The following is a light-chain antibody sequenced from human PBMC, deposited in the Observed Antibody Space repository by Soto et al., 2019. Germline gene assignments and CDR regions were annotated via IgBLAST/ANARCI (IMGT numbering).Light chain of an antibody. J-gene: IGKJ2*01. Sequence: DAVMTQSPLSLPVTLGQPASISCRSSQSLVHSNGGTFLNWFQQRPGQAPRRLIYKVSNRDSGVPDRFSGRASGTDFTLRISRVEAEDVGVYYCMQATHWPYTFGQGTKLEIK. CDR2: KVS. CDR3: MQATHWPYT. V-gene: IGKV2-30*02. CDR1: QSLVHSNGGTF.